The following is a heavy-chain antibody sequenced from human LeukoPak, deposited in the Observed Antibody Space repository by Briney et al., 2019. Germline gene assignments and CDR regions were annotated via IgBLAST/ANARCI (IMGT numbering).Heavy chain of an antibody. CDR2: IYYSGST. CDR3: ARGAEYYAIWRGYAGYSDY. CDR1: GGSISSYY. D-gene: IGHD3-3*01. V-gene: IGHV4-59*08. J-gene: IGHJ4*02. Sequence: SETLSLTCTVSGGSISSYYWSWIRKPPGKGLEWIGYIYYSGSTNYNPSLKSQVTISLDRSKKKFSLKLTSVTAADTAVYFCARGAEYYAIWRGYAGYSDYWGQGISVTVSS.